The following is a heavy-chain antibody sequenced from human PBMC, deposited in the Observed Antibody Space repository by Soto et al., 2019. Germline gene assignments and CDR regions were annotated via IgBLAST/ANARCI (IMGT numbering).Heavy chain of an antibody. V-gene: IGHV5-51*01. CDR3: AASIFYYGMDV. CDR1: GYTFTNYW. Sequence: LKISCKGSGYTFTNYWIGWVRQMPGKGLEWMGIIYPGDSDTKYNPSFQGQVTISADKSITTTYLQWSSLKASDTAIYYCAASIFYYGMDVWGQGTTVTVSS. J-gene: IGHJ6*02. CDR2: IYPGDSDT.